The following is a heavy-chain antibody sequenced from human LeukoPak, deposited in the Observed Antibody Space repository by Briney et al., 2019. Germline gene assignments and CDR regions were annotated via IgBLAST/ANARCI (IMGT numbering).Heavy chain of an antibody. CDR1: GFTFSSYA. D-gene: IGHD2-15*01. CDR3: AKDPRYCSGGSCYSEFDY. CDR2: ISGSGGST. V-gene: IGHV3-23*01. Sequence: SGRSLRLSCAASGFTFSSYAMSWVRQAPGKGLEWVSAISGSGGSTYYADSVKGRFTISRDNSKNTLYLQMNSLRAEDTAVYYCAKDPRYCSGGSCYSEFDYWGQGTLVTVSS. J-gene: IGHJ4*02.